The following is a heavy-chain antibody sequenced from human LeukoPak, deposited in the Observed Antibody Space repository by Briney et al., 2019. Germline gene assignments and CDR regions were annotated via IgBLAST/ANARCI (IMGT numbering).Heavy chain of an antibody. Sequence: GGSLRLSCAASGFTSSNYWMHWVRQAPGKGLVWVSRINSDGSSTSYADSVKGRVTISRDNAKNTLYLQMNSLRAEDTAVYYCAGDGGLERYFDYWGQGTLVTVSS. J-gene: IGHJ4*02. CDR3: AGDGGLERYFDY. V-gene: IGHV3-74*01. CDR2: INSDGSST. CDR1: GFTSSNYW. D-gene: IGHD1-1*01.